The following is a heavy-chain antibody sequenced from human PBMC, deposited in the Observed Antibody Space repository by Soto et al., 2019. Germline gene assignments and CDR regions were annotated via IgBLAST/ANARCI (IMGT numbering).Heavy chain of an antibody. J-gene: IGHJ5*02. CDR2: IYYSGST. CDR3: ARVHGWFGELFQGWFDP. D-gene: IGHD3-10*01. Sequence: SETLSLTCAVYGGSFSGYYWSWIRQPPGKGLEWIGYIYYSGSTYYNPSLKSRVTISVDTSKNQFSLKLSSVTAADTAVYYCARVHGWFGELFQGWFDPWGQGTLVTVSS. CDR1: GGSFSGYY. V-gene: IGHV4-34*01.